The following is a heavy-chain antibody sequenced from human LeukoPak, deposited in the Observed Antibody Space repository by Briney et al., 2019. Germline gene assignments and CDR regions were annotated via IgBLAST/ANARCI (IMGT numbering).Heavy chain of an antibody. CDR1: GGPISSYH. Sequence: ETLSLTCTVSGGPISSYHWSWFRQPAGKGLEFLGRMFPSGTINYNPSLKSRVTTSVDTSMNQFSLKLRSVTAADTAVYYCATNIEVSYYNYAMDVWGQGTTVTVSS. CDR3: ATNIEVSYYNYAMDV. D-gene: IGHD5/OR15-5a*01. CDR2: MFPSGTI. J-gene: IGHJ6*02. V-gene: IGHV4-4*07.